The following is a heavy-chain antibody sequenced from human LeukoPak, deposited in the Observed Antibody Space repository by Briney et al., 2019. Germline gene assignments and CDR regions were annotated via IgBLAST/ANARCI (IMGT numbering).Heavy chain of an antibody. CDR2: IYYSGST. D-gene: IGHD3-22*01. Sequence: SETLSLTCTVSGSSISSYYWSWIRQPPGKGLEWIGYIYYSGSTNYNPSLKSRVTISVDTSKNQFSLKLSSVTAADTAVYYCARVFYYDSSGYYYPGAIDYWGQGTLVTVSS. V-gene: IGHV4-59*01. CDR3: ARVFYYDSSGYYYPGAIDY. CDR1: GSSISSYY. J-gene: IGHJ4*02.